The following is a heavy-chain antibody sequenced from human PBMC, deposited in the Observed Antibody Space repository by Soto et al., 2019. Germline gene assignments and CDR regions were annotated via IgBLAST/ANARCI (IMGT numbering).Heavy chain of an antibody. CDR3: AREPDSSGYYYFDY. D-gene: IGHD3-22*01. V-gene: IGHV3-64*01. J-gene: IGHJ4*02. CDR1: GFTFSSYA. Sequence: EVQLVESGGGLVQPGGSLRLSCAASGFTFSSYAMHWVRQAPGKGLEYVSALSSYGGSTYYANSVKGRFTISRDNSKNTLYLQMGSLRAEDLAVYYCAREPDSSGYYYFDYWGQGTLVTVSS. CDR2: LSSYGGST.